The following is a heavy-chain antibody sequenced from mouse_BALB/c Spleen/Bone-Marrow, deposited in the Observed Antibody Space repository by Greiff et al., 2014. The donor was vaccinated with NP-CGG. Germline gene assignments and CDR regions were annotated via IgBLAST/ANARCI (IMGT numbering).Heavy chain of an antibody. V-gene: IGHV1S81*02. CDR2: INPSNGRT. J-gene: IGHJ2*01. Sequence: QVQLQQPGAELVKPGASVKLSCKASGYTFTSYWMHWVKQRPGQGLEWIEEINPSNGRTNYNEKFKSKATLTVDKSSSTAYMQLSSLTSEDSAVYYCARWGFDYWGQGTTLTVSS. CDR1: GYTFTSYW. CDR3: ARWGFDY.